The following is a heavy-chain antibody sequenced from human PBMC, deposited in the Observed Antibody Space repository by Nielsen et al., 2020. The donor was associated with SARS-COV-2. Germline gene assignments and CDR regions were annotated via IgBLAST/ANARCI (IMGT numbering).Heavy chain of an antibody. D-gene: IGHD6-6*01. Sequence: LRLSCTVSGGSISSYYWSWIRQPPGKALEWLALIDWDDDKYYSTSLKTRLTISKDTSKNQVVLTMTNMDPVDTATYYCARAYSSSSGYYYYGMDVWGQGTTVTVSS. V-gene: IGHV2-70*01. CDR3: ARAYSSSSGYYYYGMDV. J-gene: IGHJ6*02. CDR2: IDWDDDK. CDR1: GGSISSYYW.